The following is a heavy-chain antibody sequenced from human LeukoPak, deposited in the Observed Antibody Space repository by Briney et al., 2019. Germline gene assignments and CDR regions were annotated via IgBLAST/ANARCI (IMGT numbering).Heavy chain of an antibody. Sequence: SGGSLRLSCAASAFSFSNYNMNWVRQAPGKGLEWVSSITSSGSYIYYADSVKGRFTISRDNAKNSLYLQLNSLRAEDTAVYYCARDPYSGSYSDYYXXXMDVXXKGXTVTV. J-gene: IGHJ6*03. V-gene: IGHV3-21*01. D-gene: IGHD1-26*01. CDR2: ITSSGSYI. CDR1: AFSFSNYN. CDR3: ARDPYSGSYSDYYXXXMDV.